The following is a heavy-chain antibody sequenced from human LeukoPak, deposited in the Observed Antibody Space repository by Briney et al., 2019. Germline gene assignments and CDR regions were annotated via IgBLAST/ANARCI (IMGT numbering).Heavy chain of an antibody. Sequence: ASVKVSCKASGYTFTGYYMHWVRQAPGQGLEWMGWINPKSGGTNYAQKFQGRVTMTRDTSISTAYMELSRLRSDDTAVYYCARGIRVGATIPMNYWGQGTLVTVSS. CDR1: GYTFTGYY. CDR3: ARGIRVGATIPMNY. D-gene: IGHD1-26*01. CDR2: INPKSGGT. J-gene: IGHJ4*02. V-gene: IGHV1-2*02.